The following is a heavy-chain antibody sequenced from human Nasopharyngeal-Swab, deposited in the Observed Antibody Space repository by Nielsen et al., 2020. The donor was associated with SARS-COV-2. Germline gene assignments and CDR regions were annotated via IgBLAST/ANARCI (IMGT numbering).Heavy chain of an antibody. CDR2: IYYSGST. V-gene: IGHV4-61*05. D-gene: IGHD2-15*01. CDR3: ARRAFGYCSGGSCQNAFDI. Sequence: SETLSLACTVSGGSISSSSYYWGWIRQPPGKGLEWIGYIYYSGSTNYNPSLKSRVTISVDTSKNQFSLKLSSVTAADTAVYYCARRAFGYCSGGSCQNAFDIWGQGTMVTVSS. CDR1: GGSISSSSYY. J-gene: IGHJ3*02.